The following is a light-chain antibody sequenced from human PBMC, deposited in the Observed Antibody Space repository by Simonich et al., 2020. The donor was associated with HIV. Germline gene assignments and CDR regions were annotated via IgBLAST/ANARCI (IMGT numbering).Light chain of an antibody. Sequence: EIVMTQSPATLSVSPGERATLSCRASQSVSSNLAWYQQKPGQAPRLLIYGASTGATGIPARFSGSGSGTDFTLTISSLEPEDFAVYYCQQRSNYTFGQGTKLEIK. CDR2: GAS. CDR3: QQRSNYT. CDR1: QSVSSN. V-gene: IGKV3-15*01. J-gene: IGKJ2*01.